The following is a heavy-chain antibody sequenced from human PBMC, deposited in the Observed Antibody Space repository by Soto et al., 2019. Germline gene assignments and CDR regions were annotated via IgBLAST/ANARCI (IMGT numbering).Heavy chain of an antibody. CDR3: TRAEGGGGSWHAS. CDR1: GDIFNRYT. Sequence: QVQLVQSGADVKKPGSSVRVACKTSGDIFNRYTIGWVRQAPGRGLEWMGRIVPVLGLPNYAQKFRGRITITADKSASSVYMDLNSLQSGYTSLYYCTRAEGGGGSWHASWGQGTLVTVSS. CDR2: IVPVLGLP. J-gene: IGHJ5*02. D-gene: IGHD3-16*01. V-gene: IGHV1-69*02.